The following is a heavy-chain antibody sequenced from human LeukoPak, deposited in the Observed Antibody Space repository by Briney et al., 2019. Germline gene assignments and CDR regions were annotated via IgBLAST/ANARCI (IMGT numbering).Heavy chain of an antibody. CDR3: ARPHYDFQY. J-gene: IGHJ4*02. D-gene: IGHD3-3*01. Sequence: GGSLRLSCAASGFTFSSYAMGWVRQAPGKGLEWVSYISSSGSTIYYADSVKGRFTISRDNAKNSLYLQMNSLRAEDTAVYYCARPHYDFQYWGQGTLVTVSS. V-gene: IGHV3-48*04. CDR1: GFTFSSYA. CDR2: ISSSGSTI.